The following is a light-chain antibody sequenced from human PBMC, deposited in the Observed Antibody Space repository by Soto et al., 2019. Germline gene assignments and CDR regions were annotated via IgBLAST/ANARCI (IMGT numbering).Light chain of an antibody. Sequence: DIQMTQSPSSLSASVGDRVTITCRASQGIRNYLAWYQQKPGKVPKLLIYAASTLQSGVPSRFSGSGSGRDFTLTISSMQPEDGASYYCQKCGIAPFTFGGGTKVELK. CDR2: AAS. J-gene: IGKJ4*01. CDR1: QGIRNY. CDR3: QKCGIAPFT. V-gene: IGKV1-27*01.